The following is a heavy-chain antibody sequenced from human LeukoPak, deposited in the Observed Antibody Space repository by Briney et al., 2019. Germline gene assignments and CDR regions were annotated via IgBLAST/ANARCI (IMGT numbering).Heavy chain of an antibody. CDR1: GFSVSGNY. CDR2: LHSGGGT. V-gene: IGHV3-66*01. J-gene: IGHJ4*02. Sequence: PGGSLRLSCAASGFSVSGNYMSWVRQAPGQGLEWVSVLHSGGGTFYTDSVRGRFTISRDNFKNTLYLQMNSLTDEDTAVYYCARDSQYYFLDYWGQGTQVTVSS. D-gene: IGHD2/OR15-2a*01. CDR3: ARDSQYYFLDY.